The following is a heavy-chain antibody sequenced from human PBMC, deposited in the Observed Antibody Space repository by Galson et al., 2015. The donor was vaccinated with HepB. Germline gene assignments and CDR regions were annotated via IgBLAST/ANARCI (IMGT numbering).Heavy chain of an antibody. V-gene: IGHV1-3*01. CDR3: VRGPYRSGTWYQIGY. CDR1: GYTFTNYA. CDR2: IYAGSGNT. Sequence: SVKVSCKASGYTFTNYAIHWMRQAPGQRLEWMGWIYAGSGNTIYSQRFQGRVTITRGTSASTAYMELSGLTSEDTALFYCVRGPYRSGTWYQIGYWGQGTLVTVSS. D-gene: IGHD6-25*01. J-gene: IGHJ4*02.